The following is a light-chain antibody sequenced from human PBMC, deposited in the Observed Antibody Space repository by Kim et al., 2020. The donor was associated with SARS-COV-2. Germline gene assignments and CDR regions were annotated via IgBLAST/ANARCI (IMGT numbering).Light chain of an antibody. V-gene: IGLV2-14*03. CDR1: NYDIGGYNY. CDR3: SSYTSSSTLV. J-gene: IGLJ3*02. Sequence: GQSITISCSGTNYDIGGYNYVSWYQQHPGKAPKLMIYDARQRPSGVSNRFSGSKSDNTASLTISGLQAEDEGDYYCSSYTSSSTLVFGGGTQLTVL. CDR2: DAR.